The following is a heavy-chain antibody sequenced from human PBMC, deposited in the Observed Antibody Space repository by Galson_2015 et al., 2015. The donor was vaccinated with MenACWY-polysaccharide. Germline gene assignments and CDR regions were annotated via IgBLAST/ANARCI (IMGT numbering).Heavy chain of an antibody. D-gene: IGHD4-17*01. Sequence: ETLSLTCTVSGGSISSYYWSWIRQPAGKGLEWIGRIYTSGSTNYNPSLKSRVTMSVDTSKNQFSLKLSSVTAADTAVYYCASSTVTSSLEDAFDIWGQGTMVTVSS. CDR2: IYTSGST. CDR3: ASSTVTSSLEDAFDI. V-gene: IGHV4-4*07. J-gene: IGHJ3*02. CDR1: GGSISSYY.